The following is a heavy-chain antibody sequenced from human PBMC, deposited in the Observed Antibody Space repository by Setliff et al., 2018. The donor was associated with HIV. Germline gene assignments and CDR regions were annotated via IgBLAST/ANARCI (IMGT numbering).Heavy chain of an antibody. CDR1: GFTFSTYN. J-gene: IGHJ6*02. D-gene: IGHD2-2*01. V-gene: IGHV3-21*01. Sequence: GGSLRLSCAASGFTFSTYNMYWVRQAPGKGLEWVSSISSSSGYIYYADSVKGRFTISRDNAKSSLYLQMNSRRAEDTAVYYCASPYCSSPSCYVDYYYYGLDLWGQGTTVTVSS. CDR2: ISSSSGYI. CDR3: ASPYCSSPSCYVDYYYYGLDL.